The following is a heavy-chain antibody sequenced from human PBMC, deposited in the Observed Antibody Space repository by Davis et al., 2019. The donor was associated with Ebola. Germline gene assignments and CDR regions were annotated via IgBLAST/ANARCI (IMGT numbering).Heavy chain of an antibody. CDR1: GGSISSYY. V-gene: IGHV4-59*01. J-gene: IGHJ4*02. CDR3: ARETQYSSFSFDY. CDR2: IYYSGST. D-gene: IGHD6-6*01. Sequence: SETLSLTCTVPGGSISSYYWSWIRQPPGKGLEWIGYIYYSGSTNYNPSLKSRVTISVDTSKNQFSLKLSSVTAADTAVYYCARETQYSSFSFDYWGQGTLVTVSS.